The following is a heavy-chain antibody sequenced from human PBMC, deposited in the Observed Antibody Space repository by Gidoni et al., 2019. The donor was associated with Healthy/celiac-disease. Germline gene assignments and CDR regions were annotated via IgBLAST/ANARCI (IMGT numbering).Heavy chain of an antibody. V-gene: IGHV4-39*01. J-gene: IGHJ5*02. D-gene: IGHD6-19*01. CDR2: IYYSGST. Sequence: WIGSIYYSGSTYYNPSLKSRVTISVDTSKNQFSLKLSSVTAADTAVYYCAVHSSGWPPWGQGTLVTVSS. CDR3: AVHSSGWPP.